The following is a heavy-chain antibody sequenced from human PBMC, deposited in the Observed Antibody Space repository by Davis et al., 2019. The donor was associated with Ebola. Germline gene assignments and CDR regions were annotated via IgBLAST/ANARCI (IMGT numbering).Heavy chain of an antibody. CDR3: ASSMIVVPPHY. Sequence: PAGSLRLSCAASGFTFSSYAMSWVRQAPGKGLEWVSAISGSGGSTYYADSVKGRFTISRDNSKNTLYLQMNSLRSEDTAVYYCASSMIVVPPHYWGQGTLVTVSS. CDR1: GFTFSSYA. CDR2: ISGSGGST. J-gene: IGHJ4*02. V-gene: IGHV3-23*01. D-gene: IGHD3-22*01.